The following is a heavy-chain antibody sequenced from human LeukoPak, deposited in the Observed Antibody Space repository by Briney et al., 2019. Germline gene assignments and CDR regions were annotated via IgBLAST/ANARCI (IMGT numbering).Heavy chain of an antibody. CDR2: IYYSGSS. V-gene: IGHV4-59*08. Sequence: AETLSLTCTVCGGSISSYYWSWIRQPPGKGLEGIGYIYYSGSSNYNPSRMGRVTISVDTSKNQFSLKLSSVTAADTAVYYCARHLHYYGPSTAFDIWGQGTMVTVSS. CDR3: ARHLHYYGPSTAFDI. CDR1: GGSISSYY. J-gene: IGHJ3*02. D-gene: IGHD3-10*01.